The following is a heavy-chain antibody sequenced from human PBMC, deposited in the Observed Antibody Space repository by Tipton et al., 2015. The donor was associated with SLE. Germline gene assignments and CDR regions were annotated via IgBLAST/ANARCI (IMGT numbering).Heavy chain of an antibody. CDR2: IHYNRDT. CDR3: ARGSVVADDF. J-gene: IGHJ4*02. V-gene: IGHV4-38-2*01. D-gene: IGHD2-15*01. CDR1: GYSISSGYY. Sequence: TLSLTCAVSGYSISSGYYWGWIRQPPGEGLEWIGYIHYNRDTNYHPSLKSRVTISVDTSKNQLSLKLTSVTAADTAVYYCARGSVVADDFWGQGTLVTVSS.